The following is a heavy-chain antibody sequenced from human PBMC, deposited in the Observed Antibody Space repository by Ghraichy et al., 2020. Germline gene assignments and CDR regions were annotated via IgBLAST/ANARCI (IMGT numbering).Heavy chain of an antibody. Sequence: GGSLRLSCAASGFTFSSYGMHWVRQAPGKGLEWVAFIRYDGSNKYYADSVKGRFTISRDNSKNTLYLQMNSLGAEDTAVFYCAKEDYGSGTYSASDYWGQGNLVTVSS. CDR2: IRYDGSNK. CDR1: GFTFSSYG. CDR3: AKEDYGSGTYSASDY. V-gene: IGHV3-30*02. J-gene: IGHJ4*02. D-gene: IGHD3-10*01.